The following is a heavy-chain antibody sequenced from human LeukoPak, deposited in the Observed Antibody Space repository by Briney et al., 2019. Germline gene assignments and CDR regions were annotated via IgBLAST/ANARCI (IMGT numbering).Heavy chain of an antibody. D-gene: IGHD4-23*01. CDR1: GYTFTGYY. CDR2: INPNSGGT. V-gene: IGHV1-2*02. Sequence: ASVKVSCKASGYTFTGYYMNWVRQAPGQGLEWMGWINPNSGGTKYAQNFQGRVTMTRDTSISTAYMELSRLTSDDTAVYYCARIDYGGDWGQGTLVTVSS. CDR3: ARIDYGGD. J-gene: IGHJ4*02.